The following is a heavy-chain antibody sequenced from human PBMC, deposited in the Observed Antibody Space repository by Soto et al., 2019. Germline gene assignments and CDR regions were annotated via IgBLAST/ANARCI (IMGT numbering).Heavy chain of an antibody. D-gene: IGHD2-2*01. J-gene: IGHJ6*04. V-gene: IGHV5-10-1*01. CDR2: IDPSDSYT. CDR1: GYSFTSYW. Sequence: GESLKISCKGSGYSFTSYWISWVRQMPGKGLEWMGRIDPSDSYTNYSPSFQGHVTISADKSISTACLQWSSLKASDTAMYYCARPCSSTSGSFGNYYYGMDVWGTGNTVTVSS. CDR3: ARPCSSTSGSFGNYYYGMDV.